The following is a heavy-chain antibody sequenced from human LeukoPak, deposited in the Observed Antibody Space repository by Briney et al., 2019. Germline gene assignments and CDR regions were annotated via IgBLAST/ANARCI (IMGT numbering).Heavy chain of an antibody. J-gene: IGHJ5*01. CDR2: IFRTGST. V-gene: IGHV4-39*02. Sequence: SETLSLTCAVSGGSIDSSSYYWGWIRQPPGKGLEWIGSIFRTGSTYYSASLKSRVSISVDTSKNHIALKLTSVTASDTAVYFCARRVDFYGSGSLNYFDPWGQGILVSVS. CDR3: ARRVDFYGSGSLNYFDP. D-gene: IGHD3-10*01. CDR1: GGSIDSSSYY.